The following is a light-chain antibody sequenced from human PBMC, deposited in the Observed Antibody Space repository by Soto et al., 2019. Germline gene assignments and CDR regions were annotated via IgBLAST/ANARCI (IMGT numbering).Light chain of an antibody. CDR3: QQYGGSRWT. CDR2: GAS. J-gene: IGKJ1*01. Sequence: EIVLTQSPGTLSLSPGERATLSCRASQSVSSTYLAWYQQKPGQAPRLLIYGASNRATGIPDRISGSGAGADYTPTISRLVPEDFAADYCQQYGGSRWTFGQGTRVDIK. CDR1: QSVSSTY. V-gene: IGKV3-20*01.